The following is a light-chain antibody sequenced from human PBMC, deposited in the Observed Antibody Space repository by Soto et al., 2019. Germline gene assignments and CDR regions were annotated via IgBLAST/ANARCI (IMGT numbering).Light chain of an antibody. CDR1: SSNIGAGYD. J-gene: IGLJ1*01. CDR2: TNT. Sequence: QLVLTQPPSVSGAPGQRVTISCTGSSSNIGAGYDVHWYQHLPGTAPKLLIYTNTNRPSGVPDRFSGSKSGTSASLAITGLQAEDEADYYCQSYDSSLSAYVFGTGTKLTVL. CDR3: QSYDSSLSAYV. V-gene: IGLV1-40*01.